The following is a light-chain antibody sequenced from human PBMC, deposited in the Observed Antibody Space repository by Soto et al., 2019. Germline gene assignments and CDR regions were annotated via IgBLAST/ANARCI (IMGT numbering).Light chain of an antibody. CDR2: DNN. CDR1: SSNIGAGYD. Sequence: QSVLTQPPSVSGAPGQRVTISCSGSSSNIGAGYDVHWYQQLPGTAPKLLIYDNNNRPSGVPGRFSGSKSGTSASLAITGLQAEDEADYYCSSYTSSSTRVFGTGTKVTVL. J-gene: IGLJ1*01. V-gene: IGLV1-40*01. CDR3: SSYTSSSTRV.